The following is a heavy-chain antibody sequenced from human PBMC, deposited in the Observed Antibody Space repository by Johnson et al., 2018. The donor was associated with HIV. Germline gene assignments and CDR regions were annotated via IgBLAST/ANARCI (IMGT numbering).Heavy chain of an antibody. Sequence: VQLVESGGGLVQPGGSLRLSCAASRFTFSNYWMSWVRQAPGKGLEWVANIKQDGSEKYYVDSVKGRFTISRDNAKNSLYLQMNSLRAEDTALYYCARVNGDHGAFDIWGQGTMVTVSS. J-gene: IGHJ3*02. D-gene: IGHD4-17*01. CDR1: RFTFSNYW. V-gene: IGHV3-7*05. CDR2: IKQDGSEK. CDR3: ARVNGDHGAFDI.